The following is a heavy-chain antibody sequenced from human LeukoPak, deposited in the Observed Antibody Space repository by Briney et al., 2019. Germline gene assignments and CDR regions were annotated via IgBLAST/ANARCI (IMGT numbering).Heavy chain of an antibody. CDR2: ITGSGGST. Sequence: GGSLRLSCAASGFTFSSYAMSWVRQAPGKGLEWVSAITGSGGSTYYADSVKGRFTISRDNSKNTLYLQMNSLRAEDTAVYYCARGEYSSSWRTYTPKVDYWGQGTLVTVSS. J-gene: IGHJ4*02. D-gene: IGHD6-13*01. CDR1: GFTFSSYA. V-gene: IGHV3-23*01. CDR3: ARGEYSSSWRTYTPKVDY.